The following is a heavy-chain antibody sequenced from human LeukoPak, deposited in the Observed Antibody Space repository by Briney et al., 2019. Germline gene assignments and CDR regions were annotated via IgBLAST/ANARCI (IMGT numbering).Heavy chain of an antibody. CDR3: ARLTYYDFWSGYPHYYYGMDV. CDR1: GVSISSYY. D-gene: IGHD3-3*01. J-gene: IGHJ6*02. V-gene: IGHV4-4*07. Sequence: SETLSLTCTVSGVSISSYYWSWIRQPAGKGLEWIGRIYTSGSTNYNPSLKSRVTISVDTSKNQFSLKLSSATAADTAVYYCARLTYYDFWSGYPHYYYGMDVWGQGTTVTVSS. CDR2: IYTSGST.